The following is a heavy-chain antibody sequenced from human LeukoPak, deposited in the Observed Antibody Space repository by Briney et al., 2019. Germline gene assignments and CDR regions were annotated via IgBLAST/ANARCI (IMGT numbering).Heavy chain of an antibody. D-gene: IGHD3-10*02. CDR2: IKPDGTER. J-gene: IGHJ4*02. V-gene: IGHV3-7*01. CDR3: ARSYVKTFDY. CDR1: GFTFSNHW. Sequence: TGGSLRLSCGASGFTFSNHWMTWVRQAPGKGLEWVAQIKPDGTERYYVDSLEGRFTISRDNAKNSPFLQMNSLRAEDTAVYYCARSYVKTFDYWGQETLVTVSS.